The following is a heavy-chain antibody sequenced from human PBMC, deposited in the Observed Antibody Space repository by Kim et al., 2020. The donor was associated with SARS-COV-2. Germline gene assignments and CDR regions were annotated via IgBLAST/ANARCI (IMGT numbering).Heavy chain of an antibody. CDR3: ARRNTAIEYYFDF. V-gene: IGHV5-51*01. D-gene: IGHD5-18*01. CDR1: GYDFTNHY. J-gene: IGHJ4*02. Sequence: GESLKISCEISGYDFTNHYIAWVRQMPGKGLEWVGIIFPGDSDTTYSPSFQGQVTISADKSINTAYLQWDTLRVTDIAIYYCARRNTAIEYYFDFWGRGTLVTVSP. CDR2: IFPGDSDT.